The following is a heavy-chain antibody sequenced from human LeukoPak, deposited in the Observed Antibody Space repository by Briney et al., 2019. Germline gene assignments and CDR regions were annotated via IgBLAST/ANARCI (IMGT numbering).Heavy chain of an antibody. CDR2: ISSSGTYI. CDR3: ARGQYQLPPGPYYYDPIYFDC. J-gene: IGHJ4*02. D-gene: IGHD2-2*01. V-gene: IGHV3-21*01. Sequence: GGSLRLSCAASRFTFSNYSMSWVRQAPGKGLEWVSSISSSGTYIYYADSVKGRFTISRDTAKNSLYLQMNSLRAEDTAVYYCARGQYQLPPGPYYYDPIYFDCWGQGTLVTVSS. CDR1: RFTFSNYS.